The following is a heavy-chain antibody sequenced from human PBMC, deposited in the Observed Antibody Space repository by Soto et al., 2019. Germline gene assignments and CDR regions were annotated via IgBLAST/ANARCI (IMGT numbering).Heavy chain of an antibody. CDR2: INHSGST. D-gene: IGHD3-16*02. V-gene: IGHV4-34*01. Sequence: SETLSLTCAVYGGSFSGYYWSWIRQPPGKGLEWIGEINHSGSTNYNPSLKSRVTISVDTSKNQFSLKLSSVTAADTAVYYCARIRHYDYVWGSYRYRYFDYWGQGTLDTVSS. CDR1: GGSFSGYY. J-gene: IGHJ4*02. CDR3: ARIRHYDYVWGSYRYRYFDY.